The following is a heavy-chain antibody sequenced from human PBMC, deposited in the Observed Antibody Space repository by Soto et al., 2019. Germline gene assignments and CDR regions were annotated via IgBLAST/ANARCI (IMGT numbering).Heavy chain of an antibody. CDR3: ARDLRFLESNWFDP. CDR2: ISSSSSTI. Sequence: GGSLRLSCAASGFSFSSYSMNGVRQAPGKGLEWVSYISSSSSTIYYADSVKGRFTISRDNAKNSLYLQMNSLRAEDTAVYYSARDLRFLESNWFDPWGQGTLVTVSS. J-gene: IGHJ5*02. CDR1: GFSFSSYS. V-gene: IGHV3-48*01. D-gene: IGHD3-3*01.